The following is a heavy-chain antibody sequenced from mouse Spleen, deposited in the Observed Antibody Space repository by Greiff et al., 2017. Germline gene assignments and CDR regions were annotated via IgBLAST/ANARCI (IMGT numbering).Heavy chain of an antibody. Sequence: VQLQQPGAELVKPGASVKLSCKASGYTFTSYWMQWVKQRPGQGLEWIGEIDPSDSYTNYNQKFKGKATLTVDTSSSTAYMQLSSLTSEDSAVYYCARWGGSSSYYFDYWGQGTTLTVSS. CDR3: ARWGGSSSYYFDY. V-gene: IGHV1-50*01. J-gene: IGHJ2*01. D-gene: IGHD1-1*01. CDR1: GYTFTSYW. CDR2: IDPSDSYT.